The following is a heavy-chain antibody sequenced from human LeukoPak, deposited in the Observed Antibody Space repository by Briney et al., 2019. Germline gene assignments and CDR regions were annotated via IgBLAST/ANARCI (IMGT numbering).Heavy chain of an antibody. CDR3: AKAETVTQRGYFDY. CDR2: ISDDGGNK. D-gene: IGHD4-17*01. CDR1: GFTFSNYG. Sequence: PGGSLRLSCAASGFTFSNYGMHWVRQAPGKGLEWVAVISDDGGNKYFADSVKGRFTISRDNSKNTLSLQMNSLRAEDTAVYYCAKAETVTQRGYFDYWGQGTLVTVSS. V-gene: IGHV3-30*18. J-gene: IGHJ4*02.